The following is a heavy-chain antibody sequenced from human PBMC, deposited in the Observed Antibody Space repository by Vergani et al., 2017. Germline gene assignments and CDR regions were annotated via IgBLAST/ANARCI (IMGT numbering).Heavy chain of an antibody. CDR3: AIFVVVVAATYNYMDV. J-gene: IGHJ6*03. D-gene: IGHD2-15*01. CDR1: GYTFTSYY. CDR2: INPSGGST. V-gene: IGHV1-46*01. Sequence: QVQLVQSGAEVKKPGASVKVSCKASGYTFTSYYMHWVRQAPGQGLEWMGIINPSGGSTSYAQKFQGRVTMTRDTSTSTVYMELSSLKASDTAMYYCAIFVVVVAATYNYMDVWGKGTTVTVSS.